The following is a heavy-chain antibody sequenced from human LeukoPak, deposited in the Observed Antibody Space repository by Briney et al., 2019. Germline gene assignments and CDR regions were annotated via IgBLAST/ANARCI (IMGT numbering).Heavy chain of an antibody. Sequence: VASVKVSCKASGYTFTGYYMHWVRQAPGQGLEWMGWINPNSGGTNYAQKFQGRVTITRDTSISTAYMELSRLRSDDTAVYYCARAVNGSSFFRVWGQGTLVTVSS. J-gene: IGHJ4*02. D-gene: IGHD6-13*01. CDR1: GYTFTGYY. CDR2: INPNSGGT. CDR3: ARAVNGSSFFRV. V-gene: IGHV1-2*02.